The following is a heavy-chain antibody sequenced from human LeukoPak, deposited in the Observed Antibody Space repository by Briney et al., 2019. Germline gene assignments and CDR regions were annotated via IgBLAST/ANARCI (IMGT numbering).Heavy chain of an antibody. CDR2: IRYDGSNK. CDR1: GFTFSSYG. V-gene: IGHV3-30*02. J-gene: IGHJ4*02. D-gene: IGHD3-22*01. CDR3: ARVVGRDYYDSSGYAR. Sequence: PGGSLRLSCAASGFTFSSYGMHWVRQAPGKGLEWVAFIRYDGSNKYYADSVKGRFTISRDNSKNTLYLQMNSLRAEDTAVYYCARVVGRDYYDSSGYARWGQGTLVTVSS.